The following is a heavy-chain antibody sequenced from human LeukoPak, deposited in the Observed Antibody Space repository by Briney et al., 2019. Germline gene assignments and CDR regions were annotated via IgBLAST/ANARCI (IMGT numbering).Heavy chain of an antibody. CDR2: ISYDGSNK. D-gene: IGHD4-17*01. V-gene: IGHV3-30-3*01. CDR3: ARQSYGDFLFDY. Sequence: GRSLRLSCAASGFTFSSYAMHWVRQAPGKGLEWVAVISYDGSNKYYADSVEGRFTISRDNPKNTLSLQMNSLRADDTAVYYCARQSYGDFLFDYWGQGILVTVSS. CDR1: GFTFSSYA. J-gene: IGHJ4*02.